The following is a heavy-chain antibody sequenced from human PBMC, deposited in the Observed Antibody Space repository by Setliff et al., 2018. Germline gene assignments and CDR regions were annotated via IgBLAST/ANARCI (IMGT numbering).Heavy chain of an antibody. J-gene: IGHJ5*02. V-gene: IGHV4-39*01. CDR3: ARPSKYYDILTGYYHNWFDP. D-gene: IGHD3-9*01. CDR1: GGSISSSSYY. CDR2: IFYSGST. Sequence: PSETLSLTCTVSGGSISSSSYYWGWIRQPPGKGLEWIGSIFYSGSTYYNPSLKSRVTISVDTSKNQFSLKLSSVTAADTAVYYCARPSKYYDILTGYYHNWFDPWGQGTQVTVSS.